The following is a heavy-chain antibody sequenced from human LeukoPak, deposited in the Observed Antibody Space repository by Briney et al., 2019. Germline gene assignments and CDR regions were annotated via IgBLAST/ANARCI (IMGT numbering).Heavy chain of an antibody. D-gene: IGHD3-3*01. Sequence: PSETLSLTCAVYGGSFSGYYWSWIRQPPGKGLEWIGEINHSGSTNYNPSLKSRVTISVDTSKNQFSLKLSSVTAADTAVYYCARGPRFLEWLLLFPDAFDIWGQGTMVTVSS. CDR1: GGSFSGYY. J-gene: IGHJ3*02. CDR2: INHSGST. V-gene: IGHV4-34*01. CDR3: ARGPRFLEWLLLFPDAFDI.